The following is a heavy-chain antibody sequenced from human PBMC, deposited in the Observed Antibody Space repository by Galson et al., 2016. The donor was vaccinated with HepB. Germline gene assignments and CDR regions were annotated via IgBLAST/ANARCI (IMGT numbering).Heavy chain of an antibody. V-gene: IGHV3-33*03. J-gene: IGHJ4*02. Sequence: SLRLSCAASGFSFSNYGMHWVRQGPGKGLDWVAQTSYDGTDQSYSDSVKGRFTISRDNSKNTLFLQMDSLTAGDTAVYYCAKNREDFLDSSGNAFESWGQGVLVSVTS. CDR2: TSYDGTDQ. D-gene: IGHD6-19*01. CDR3: AKNREDFLDSSGNAFES. CDR1: GFSFSNYG.